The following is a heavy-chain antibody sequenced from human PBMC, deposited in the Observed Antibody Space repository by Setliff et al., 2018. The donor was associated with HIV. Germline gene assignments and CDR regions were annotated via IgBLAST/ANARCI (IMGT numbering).Heavy chain of an antibody. D-gene: IGHD3-10*01. V-gene: IGHV4-4*07. CDR1: GGSISSYY. CDR2: IWTSGST. Sequence: KTSETLSLTCTVSGGSISSYYWSWIRQSPGKGLEWIGRIWTSGSTNYNPSLKSRVTISVDTSKNQFSLKLSSVTAADTALYFCARHGRSYDSGRWYNWFDSWGQGTPVTVSS. CDR3: ARHGRSYDSGRWYNWFDS. J-gene: IGHJ5*01.